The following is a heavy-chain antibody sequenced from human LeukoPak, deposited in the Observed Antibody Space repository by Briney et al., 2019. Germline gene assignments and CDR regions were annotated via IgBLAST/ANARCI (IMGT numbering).Heavy chain of an antibody. Sequence: ASEKVSCKASGYTFTGYYMHWVRQAPGQGLEWMGRINPNSGGTNYAQKFQGRVTMTRDTSISTAYMELGRLRSDDTAVYYCASLPTYYYDSSDGDYWGQGTLVTVSS. J-gene: IGHJ4*02. CDR3: ASLPTYYYDSSDGDY. V-gene: IGHV1-2*06. D-gene: IGHD3-22*01. CDR2: INPNSGGT. CDR1: GYTFTGYY.